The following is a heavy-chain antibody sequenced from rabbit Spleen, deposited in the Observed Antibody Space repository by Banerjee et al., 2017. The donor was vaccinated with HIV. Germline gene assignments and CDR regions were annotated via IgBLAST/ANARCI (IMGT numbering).Heavy chain of an antibody. J-gene: IGHJ4*01. D-gene: IGHD7-1*01. CDR2: IGTGVGDT. CDR1: GFSFSRGYD. Sequence: QEQLEESGGGLVKPEGSLTLTCKASGFSFSRGYDMCWVRQAPGKGLEWIACIGTGVGDTYYANWAKGRFTISKTSSTTVTLQVTSLTAADTATYFCARETWGSTGNYGLWGPGTLVTVS. V-gene: IGHV1S45*01. CDR3: ARETWGSTGNYGL.